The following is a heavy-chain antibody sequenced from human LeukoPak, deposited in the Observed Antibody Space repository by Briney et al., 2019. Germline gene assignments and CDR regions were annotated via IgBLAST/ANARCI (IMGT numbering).Heavy chain of an antibody. CDR3: ARDPRTVRI. CDR1: GLTFSDNY. CDR2: ISGNGGVI. V-gene: IGHV3-11*04. Sequence: GGSLRLSYAASGLTFSDNYMTWVRQAPGKGLEWLSYISGNGGVIQYADSVKGRFTISRDNAKNLLYLQMDSLRVEDTAIYYCARDPRTVRIWGQGTLVTVSS. J-gene: IGHJ4*02. D-gene: IGHD1-1*01.